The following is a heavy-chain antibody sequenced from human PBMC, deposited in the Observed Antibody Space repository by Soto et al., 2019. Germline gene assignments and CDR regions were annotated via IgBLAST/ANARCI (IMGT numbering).Heavy chain of an antibody. CDR1: GFTFKNYW. CDR3: ARGASIGGAYYFDY. J-gene: IGHJ4*02. CDR2: INSHGTGT. Sequence: EVQLVESGGGLGQPGESLRLSCAVSGFTFKNYWMHWVRQAPGKGLVWVSRINSHGTGTTYADSVTGRFTISRDNATKTPDLHMNSLRGADATVDYCARGASIGGAYYFDYCGQGTMVTVSS. V-gene: IGHV3-74*01. D-gene: IGHD3-16*01.